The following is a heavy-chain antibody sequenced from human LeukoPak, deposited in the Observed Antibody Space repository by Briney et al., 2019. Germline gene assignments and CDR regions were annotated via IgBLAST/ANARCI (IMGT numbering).Heavy chain of an antibody. CDR2: INPNSGGT. CDR1: GYTFTGYY. CDR3: ARAPAADQYYYYGMDV. J-gene: IGHJ6*02. D-gene: IGHD6-13*01. V-gene: IGHV1-2*04. Sequence: ASVTVSCKASGYTFTGYYMHWVRQAPGQGLEWMGWINPNSGGTNYAQKFQGWVTMTRDTSISTAYMELSRLRSDDTAVYYCARAPAADQYYYYGMDVWGQGTTVTVSS.